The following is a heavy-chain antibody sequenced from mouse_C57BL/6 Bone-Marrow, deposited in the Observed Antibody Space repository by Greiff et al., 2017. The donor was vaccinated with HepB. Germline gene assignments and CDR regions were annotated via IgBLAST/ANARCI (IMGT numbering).Heavy chain of an antibody. CDR2: IYPRSGNT. Sequence: VQLQQSGAELARPGASVKLSCKASGYTFTSYGISWVKQRTGQGLEWIGEIYPRSGNTYYNEKFKGKATLTADKSSSTAYMELRSLTSEDSAVYFCARDWYGSSFRYFDCWGQGTTLTVSS. V-gene: IGHV1-81*01. J-gene: IGHJ2*01. CDR3: ARDWYGSSFRYFDC. D-gene: IGHD1-1*01. CDR1: GYTFTSYG.